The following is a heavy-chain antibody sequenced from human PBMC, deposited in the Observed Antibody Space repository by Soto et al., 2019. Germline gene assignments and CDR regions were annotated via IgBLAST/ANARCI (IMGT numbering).Heavy chain of an antibody. CDR2: ISSDGSSE. CDR1: GFSFSNHA. J-gene: IGHJ4*02. D-gene: IGHD2-2*01. Sequence: QVHLVESGGGVVQPGRSLRLSCAASGFSFSNHAMHWVRHAPGKGLEWVAIISSDGSSEDYADSVKGRFSIYRDNSKNTLYLQMTSLRTEDTAMYYCATSGVCSIISGSLPFDSWGQGTLVTVSS. V-gene: IGHV3-30-3*01. CDR3: ATSGVCSIISGSLPFDS.